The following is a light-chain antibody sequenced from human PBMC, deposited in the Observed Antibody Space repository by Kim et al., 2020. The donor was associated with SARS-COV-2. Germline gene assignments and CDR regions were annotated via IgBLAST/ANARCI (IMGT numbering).Light chain of an antibody. J-gene: IGKJ5*01. CDR3: QQRSNWPPIT. V-gene: IGKV3-11*01. Sequence: SPGERAPLPCGTSQSVSSHMAWYQQNPGQAPRLLIYDASNRATGIPARFSGSGSGTDFTLTISSLEPEDFAVYYCQQRSNWPPITFGQGTRLEIK. CDR1: QSVSSH. CDR2: DAS.